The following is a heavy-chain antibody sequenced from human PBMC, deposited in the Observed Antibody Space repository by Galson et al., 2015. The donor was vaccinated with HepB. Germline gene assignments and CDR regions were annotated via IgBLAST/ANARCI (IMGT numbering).Heavy chain of an antibody. J-gene: IGHJ4*02. CDR3: AWEGDPYDFWSALDY. Sequence: SLRLSCAASGFTFSRHGMNWVRQATGKGLEWVATIWYDGSNKYYADSVKGRFTIYRDNSKNTLSLQMNSLRAEDTAVYYCAWEGDPYDFWSALDYWGQGTLVTVSS. V-gene: IGHV3-33*07. CDR2: IWYDGSNK. CDR1: GFTFSRHG. D-gene: IGHD3-3*01.